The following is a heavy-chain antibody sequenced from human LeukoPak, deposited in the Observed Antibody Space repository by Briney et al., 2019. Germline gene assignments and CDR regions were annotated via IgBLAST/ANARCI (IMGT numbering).Heavy chain of an antibody. CDR2: INSDGSWT. CDR1: GNYW. J-gene: IGHJ4*02. Sequence: GGSLRLSCAASGNYWMHWVRQVPGKGLVWVSHINSDGSWTSYADSVKGRFTISRDNAKNSLYLEMNSLRAEDTAVYYCLRENHDSGWSFDYWGQGTLVTVSS. CDR3: LRENHDSGWSFDY. V-gene: IGHV3-74*01. D-gene: IGHD3-22*01.